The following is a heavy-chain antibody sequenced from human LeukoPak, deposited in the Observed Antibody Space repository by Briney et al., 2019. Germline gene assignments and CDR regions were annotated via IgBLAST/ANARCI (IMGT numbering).Heavy chain of an antibody. CDR3: AKVGSGSWANDGFDI. V-gene: IGHV1-18*01. CDR1: GYTFTSYG. D-gene: IGHD2-15*01. CDR2: ISAYNGNT. J-gene: IGHJ3*02. Sequence: GASVKVSCKASGYTFTSYGISWVRQAPGQGLEWMGWISAYNGNTNYAQKLQGRVTMTTDTSTSTAYMELRSLRFDDTAIFYCAKVGSGSWANDGFDIWGQGTMVTVSS.